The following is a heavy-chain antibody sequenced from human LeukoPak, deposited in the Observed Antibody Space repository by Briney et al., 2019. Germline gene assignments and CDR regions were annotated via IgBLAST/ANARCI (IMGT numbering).Heavy chain of an antibody. CDR2: IYSGGST. J-gene: IGHJ2*01. Sequence: PGGSLRLSCAASGFTVSSNYMSWVHQAPGKGLEWVSVIYSGGSTYYADSVKGRFTISRDNSKNTLYLQMNSLRAEDTAVYYCARETPYGDYWYFDLWGRGTLVTVSS. V-gene: IGHV3-53*01. CDR1: GFTVSSNY. D-gene: IGHD4-17*01. CDR3: ARETPYGDYWYFDL.